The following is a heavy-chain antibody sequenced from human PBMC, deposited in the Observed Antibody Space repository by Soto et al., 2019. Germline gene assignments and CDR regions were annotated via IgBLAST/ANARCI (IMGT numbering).Heavy chain of an antibody. V-gene: IGHV3-23*01. D-gene: IGHD4-4*01. CDR2: ISGGGSNT. Sequence: EVQLLESGGGLVQRGGSLRLSCAASGFPFSSYVMSWVRQAPGKGLEWVSGISGGGSNTFYADYVKGRFTISRDNSKNTLLLQTNSLGAEDTAVYYCAKDSNKYSSSLRGRYFDYWGQGIGVTVSS. CDR3: AKDSNKYSSSLRGRYFDY. J-gene: IGHJ4*02. CDR1: GFPFSSYV.